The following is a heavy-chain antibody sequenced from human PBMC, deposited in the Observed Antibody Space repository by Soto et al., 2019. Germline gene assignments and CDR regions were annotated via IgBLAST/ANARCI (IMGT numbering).Heavy chain of an antibody. J-gene: IGHJ4*02. V-gene: IGHV4-4*02. D-gene: IGHD3-3*01. Sequence: SETLSLTCAVSGASIRRSNWWTWVRQPPGKGLEWIGEIYHTESTNYNPSLQSRVNISVDKSKNQFSLNLSSVTAADTAVYYCARGQLLGVGRHAEYYFDFWGQGTLVTVSS. CDR3: ARGQLLGVGRHAEYYFDF. CDR2: IYHTEST. CDR1: GASIRRSNW.